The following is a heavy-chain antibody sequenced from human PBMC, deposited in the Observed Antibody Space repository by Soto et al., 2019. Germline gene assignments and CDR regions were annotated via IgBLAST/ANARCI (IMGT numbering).Heavy chain of an antibody. J-gene: IGHJ6*02. CDR3: ARDRSGLERDRYGMDV. D-gene: IGHD1-1*01. CDR1: GGSISSGGYY. V-gene: IGHV4-31*03. CDR2: IYYSGST. Sequence: QVQLQESGPGLVKPSQTLSLTCTVSGGSISSGGYYWSWIRQHPGKGLEWIGYIYYSGSTYYNPSSKSRVTISVDTSKNQVSLKLSSVTAAATAVYYCARDRSGLERDRYGMDVWGQGTTVTVSS.